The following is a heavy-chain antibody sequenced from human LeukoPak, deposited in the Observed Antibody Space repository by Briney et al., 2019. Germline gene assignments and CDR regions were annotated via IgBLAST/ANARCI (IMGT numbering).Heavy chain of an antibody. J-gene: IGHJ4*02. V-gene: IGHV4-61*08. CDR3: AREGGSYSTFDY. CDR2: IYYSGST. D-gene: IGHD1-26*01. Sequence: SQTLSLTCSVSGGSVSNGDSYGTWIRQPPGKGLEWIGYIYYSGSTNYNPSLKSRVTISVDTSKNQFSLKLSSVTAADTAVYYCAREGGSYSTFDYWGQGTLVTVSS. CDR1: GGSVSNGDSY.